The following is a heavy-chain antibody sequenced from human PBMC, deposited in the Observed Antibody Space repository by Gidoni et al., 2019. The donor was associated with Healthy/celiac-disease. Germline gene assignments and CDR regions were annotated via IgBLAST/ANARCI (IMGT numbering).Heavy chain of an antibody. CDR1: GLTFSSYS. CDR2: ISSSSSTI. D-gene: IGHD5-18*01. Sequence: EVQLVESGGGLVQPGGSLRLSCAAAGLTFSSYSMNWVRQAPGKGMEWVSYISSSSSTIYYADSVKGRFTISRDNAKNSLYLQMNILRAEDTAVYYCAREGYSYGPFGYWGQGTLVTVSS. J-gene: IGHJ4*02. CDR3: AREGYSYGPFGY. V-gene: IGHV3-48*01.